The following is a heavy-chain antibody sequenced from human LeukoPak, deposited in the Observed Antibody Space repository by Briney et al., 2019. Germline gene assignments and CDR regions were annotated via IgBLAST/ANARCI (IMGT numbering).Heavy chain of an antibody. Sequence: GGSLRLSCAASGFTFSTYWMTWVRQAPGKGLEWVANIKQDGSQKYYVDSVKGRFTISRDNAKNSLYLQMDSLRAEDTAVYYCGRIAINANNGMDVWGQGTTVTVSS. J-gene: IGHJ6*02. CDR2: IKQDGSQK. CDR1: GFTFSTYW. CDR3: GRIAINANNGMDV. V-gene: IGHV3-7*01. D-gene: IGHD1/OR15-1a*01.